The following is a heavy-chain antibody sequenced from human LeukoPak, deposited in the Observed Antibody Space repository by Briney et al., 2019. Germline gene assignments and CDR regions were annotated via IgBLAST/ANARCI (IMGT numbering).Heavy chain of an antibody. CDR2: ISGSGGST. Sequence: GGSLRLSCAASGFTFSSYAMSWVRQAPGKGLEWVSTISGSGGSTYYADSVKGRFTISRDNSKNTLYLQMNSLRAEDTAVYYCAKVGDYYDSSGYYYFDYWGQGTLVTVPS. CDR3: AKVGDYYDSSGYYYFDY. D-gene: IGHD3-22*01. J-gene: IGHJ4*02. CDR1: GFTFSSYA. V-gene: IGHV3-23*01.